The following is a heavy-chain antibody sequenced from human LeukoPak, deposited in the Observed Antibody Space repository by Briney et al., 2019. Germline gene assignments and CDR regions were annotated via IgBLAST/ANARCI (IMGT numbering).Heavy chain of an antibody. CDR3: ARQVAGFDY. V-gene: IGHV3-33*08. CDR1: GFTFSSYE. Sequence: GGSLRLSCAASGFTFSSYEMNWVRQAPGKGLEWVAVIWYDGSNKYYADSVKGRFTISRDNSKSALYLQMNSLRAEDTAVYYCARQVAGFDYWGQGTLVTVSS. CDR2: IWYDGSNK. J-gene: IGHJ4*02. D-gene: IGHD6-19*01.